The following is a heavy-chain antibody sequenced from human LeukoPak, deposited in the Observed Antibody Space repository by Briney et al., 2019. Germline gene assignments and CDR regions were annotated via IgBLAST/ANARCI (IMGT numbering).Heavy chain of an antibody. J-gene: IGHJ5*02. Sequence: GGSLRLSCAASGLTFSNYWMTWVRQAPGKGLEWVANVNQDGSNKFYVDSVKGRFTISRDNAKNSLYLQMNSLRAEDTAVYYCARDGDYGDYNWFDPWGQGTLVTVSS. CDR2: VNQDGSNK. CDR3: ARDGDYGDYNWFDP. V-gene: IGHV3-7*01. CDR1: GLTFSNYW. D-gene: IGHD4-17*01.